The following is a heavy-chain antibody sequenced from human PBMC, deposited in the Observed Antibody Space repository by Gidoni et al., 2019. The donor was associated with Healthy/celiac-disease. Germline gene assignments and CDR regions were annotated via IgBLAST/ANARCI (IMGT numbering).Heavy chain of an antibody. CDR3: GSHGGSPDYSNYYYGMDV. J-gene: IGHJ6*02. CDR2: ISGSGGST. D-gene: IGHD4-4*01. V-gene: IGHV3-23*01. CDR1: VFTFSSYA. Sequence: EVQLLESGGGLVQPGGSLRLSCAASVFTFSSYAMSWVRQAPGKGLEWVSAISGSGGSTYYADSVKGRFTISRDNSKNTLYLQMNSLRAEDTAVYYCGSHGGSPDYSNYYYGMDVWGQGTTVTVSS.